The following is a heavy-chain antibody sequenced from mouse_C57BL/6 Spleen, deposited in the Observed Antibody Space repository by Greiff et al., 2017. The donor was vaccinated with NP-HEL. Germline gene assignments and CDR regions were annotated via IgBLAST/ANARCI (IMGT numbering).Heavy chain of an antibody. Sequence: QVQLKQSGAELVRPGASVTLSCKASGYTFTDYEMHWGKQTPVQGLEWIGAIDPETGGTAYKQKFKGKAILTADKSSSTAYMELRSLTSEDSAVYYCTGLGITPEDWFAYWGQGTLVTVSA. D-gene: IGHD2-4*01. CDR3: TGLGITPEDWFAY. V-gene: IGHV1-15*01. J-gene: IGHJ3*01. CDR2: IDPETGGT. CDR1: GYTFTDYE.